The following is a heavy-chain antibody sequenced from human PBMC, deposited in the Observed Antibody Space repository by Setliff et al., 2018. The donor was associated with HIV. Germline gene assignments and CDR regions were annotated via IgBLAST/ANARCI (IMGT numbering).Heavy chain of an antibody. CDR2: INHSGST. Sequence: SETLSLTCAVYGGSFSGYYWSWIRRPPGKGLEWIGEINHSGSTNYNQSLKSRVTISVYTSKNQFSLKLTSVTAADTAFYFCARVSSTYWYSIFRNYYYHMDVWGKGTTVTVSS. CDR3: ARVSSTYWYSIFRNYYYHMDV. V-gene: IGHV4-34*01. D-gene: IGHD2-8*02. J-gene: IGHJ6*03. CDR1: GGSFSGYY.